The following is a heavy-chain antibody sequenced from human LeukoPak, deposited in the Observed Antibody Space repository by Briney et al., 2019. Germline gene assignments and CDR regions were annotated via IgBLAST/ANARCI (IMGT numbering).Heavy chain of an antibody. CDR2: IKQDGSEK. J-gene: IGHJ3*02. D-gene: IGHD6-13*01. CDR1: GFTFSSYW. Sequence: GGSLRLSCAASGFTFSSYWMSWVRQAPGKGLEWVANIKQDGSEKYYVDSVKGRFTISRDNAKNSLYLQMNSLRAEDTAVYYCARVWSESVHSSSWYANDAFDIWGQGTMVTVSS. CDR3: ARVWSESVHSSSWYANDAFDI. V-gene: IGHV3-7*04.